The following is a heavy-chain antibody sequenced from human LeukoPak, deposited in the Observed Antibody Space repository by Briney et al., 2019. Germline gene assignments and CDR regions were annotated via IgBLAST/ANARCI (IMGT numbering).Heavy chain of an antibody. CDR2: IYYSGST. V-gene: IGHV4-59*12. Sequence: PSETLSLTCTVSGGSTSSYYWSWIRQPPGKGLEWIGYIYYSGSTNYNPSLKSRVTISVDTSKNQFSLKLSSVTAADTAVYYCARRDSIVLMVYRGANWFDPWGQGTLVTVSS. CDR3: ARRDSIVLMVYRGANWFDP. CDR1: GGSTSSYY. D-gene: IGHD2-8*01. J-gene: IGHJ5*02.